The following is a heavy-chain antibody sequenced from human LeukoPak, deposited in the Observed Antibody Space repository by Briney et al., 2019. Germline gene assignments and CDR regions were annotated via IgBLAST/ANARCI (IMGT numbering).Heavy chain of an antibody. CDR1: GGTFSSYA. D-gene: IGHD5-24*01. CDR3: ARDPDGYNLNYASDDAFDI. J-gene: IGHJ3*02. CDR2: IIPIFGTA. Sequence: ASVKVSCKASGGTFSSYAISWVRQAPGQGLEWMGGIIPIFGTANYAQKLQGRVTMTTDTSTSTAYMELRSLRSDDTAVYYCARDPDGYNLNYASDDAFDIWGQGTMVTVSS. V-gene: IGHV1-69*05.